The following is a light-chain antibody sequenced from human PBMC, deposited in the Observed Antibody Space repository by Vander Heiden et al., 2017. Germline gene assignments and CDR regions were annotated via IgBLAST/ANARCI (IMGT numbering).Light chain of an antibody. V-gene: IGKV1-39*01. J-gene: IGKJ2*02. Sequence: DIQMTQSPSSLSASVGDRVTITCRASQSISSYLNWHQQKPGKAPKLLIYAASSLQSGVPSRFSGSGSGTDFTLTISSLQPEDFATYYCQQSYSTPPWTFGQGTKLEIK. CDR2: AAS. CDR3: QQSYSTPPWT. CDR1: QSISSY.